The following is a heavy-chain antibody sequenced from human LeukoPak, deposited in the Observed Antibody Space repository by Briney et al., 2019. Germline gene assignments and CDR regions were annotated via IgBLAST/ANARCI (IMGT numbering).Heavy chain of an antibody. CDR3: ARGTYSSGWYRTAEYFQH. CDR1: GGSFSGYY. J-gene: IGHJ1*01. CDR2: INHSGST. D-gene: IGHD6-19*01. V-gene: IGHV4-34*01. Sequence: PSETLSLTCAVYGGSFSGYYWSWIRQPPGKGLEWIGEINHSGSTNYNPSLKGRVTISVDTSKNQFSLKLSSVTAADTAVYYCARGTYSSGWYRTAEYFQHWGQGTLVTVSS.